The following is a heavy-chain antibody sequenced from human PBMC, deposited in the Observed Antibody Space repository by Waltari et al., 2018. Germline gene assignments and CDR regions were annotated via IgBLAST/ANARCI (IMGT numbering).Heavy chain of an antibody. CDR2: IKHSGST. CDR3: ARGLTVRYSLLG. Sequence: QVQLKQCGAGLLKPSETLSLTCAVYGGSFSGYYWSWIRQPLGEGLEWIGEIKHSGSTNYSPSLKSRVTISVDTSKNQFSLKLSSVTAAATAVYYCARGLTVRYSLLGWGQGTLVTVSS. CDR1: GGSFSGYY. J-gene: IGHJ4*02. V-gene: IGHV4-34*01. D-gene: IGHD5-18*01.